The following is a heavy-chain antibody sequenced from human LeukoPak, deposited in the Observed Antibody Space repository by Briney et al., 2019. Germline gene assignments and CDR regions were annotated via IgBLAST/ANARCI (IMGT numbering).Heavy chain of an antibody. CDR1: GFTFSSYR. J-gene: IGHJ6*02. CDR3: ARLGYCSGGSCFYGMDV. D-gene: IGHD2-15*01. CDR2: IKQDGSEK. Sequence: PGGSLRLSCAASGFTFSSYRMSWVRQAPGKGLEWVANIKQDGSEKYYVDSVKGRFTISRDNAKNSLYLQMNSLRAEDTAVYYCARLGYCSGGSCFYGMDVWGQGTTVTVSS. V-gene: IGHV3-7*01.